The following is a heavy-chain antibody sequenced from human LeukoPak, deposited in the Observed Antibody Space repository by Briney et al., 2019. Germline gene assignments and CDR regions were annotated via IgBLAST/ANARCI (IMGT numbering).Heavy chain of an antibody. CDR3: AKAGMGGYPMDADY. CDR1: GDSISSYY. J-gene: IGHJ4*02. V-gene: IGHV4-59*08. CDR2: IYNSGST. Sequence: SETLSLTCTVSGDSISSYYWSWIRQPPGKGLEWIGYIYNSGSTNYNPSLKSRVTISVDTSKNQFSLKLTSVTAADTAVYYCAKAGMGGYPMDADYWGQGTLVTVSS. D-gene: IGHD6-13*01.